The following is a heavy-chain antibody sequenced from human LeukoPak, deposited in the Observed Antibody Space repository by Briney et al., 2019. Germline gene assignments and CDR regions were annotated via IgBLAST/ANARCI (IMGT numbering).Heavy chain of an antibody. CDR3: ARGLNYAFDI. V-gene: IGHV4-34*01. Sequence: PSETLSLTCAVYGGSFSGYYWSWIRQPPGKGLEWIGEINHSGSTDYNPSLKSRVTISVDTSKNQFSLKLSSVTAADTSVYYCARGLNYAFDIWGQGTMVTVSS. CDR2: INHSGST. CDR1: GGSFSGYY. J-gene: IGHJ3*02. D-gene: IGHD5-24*01.